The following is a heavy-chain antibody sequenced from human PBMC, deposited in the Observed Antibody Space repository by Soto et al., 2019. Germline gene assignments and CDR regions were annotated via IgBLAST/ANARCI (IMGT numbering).Heavy chain of an antibody. CDR2: MNPNSGNT. CDR3: ARGRNGMDV. J-gene: IGHJ6*02. Sequence: QVQLVQSGAEVKKPGASVKVSCKASGDTFSSYDIKWVRQATEQGLEWMGWMNPNSGNTGYAQKFQGRVTMTRNTSISTTYMELSSLRFEDTAVYYCARGRNGMDVWGQGTTVTVSS. CDR1: GDTFSSYD. V-gene: IGHV1-8*01.